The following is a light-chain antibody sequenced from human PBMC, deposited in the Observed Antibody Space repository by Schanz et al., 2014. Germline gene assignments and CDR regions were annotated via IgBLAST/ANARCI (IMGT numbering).Light chain of an antibody. V-gene: IGKV4-1*01. CDR3: QQYYSTPFT. CDR1: QNILYSSNNKNY. Sequence: DIVMTQSPDSLAVSLGERATINCKSSQNILYSSNNKNYLAWYQQKPGHLPKLLIYWASTRESGVPDRFSGSGSGTDFTLTISSLQAEDVAVYYCQQYYSTPFTFGPGTKVDIK. J-gene: IGKJ3*01. CDR2: WAS.